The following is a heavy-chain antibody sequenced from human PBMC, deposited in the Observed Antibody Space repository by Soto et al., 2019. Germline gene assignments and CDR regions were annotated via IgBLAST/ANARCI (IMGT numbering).Heavy chain of an antibody. CDR2: IYHSGST. CDR1: GGSISSSNW. J-gene: IGHJ6*02. D-gene: IGHD3-16*01. Sequence: ASETLSLTCAVSGGSISSSNWWGWGRPPPGKGLEWIGEIYHSGSTNYNPSLKSRVTISVDKSKNQFSLKLSSVTAADTAVYYCSGALTGWAASYYGMDVWGQGTTVTVSS. CDR3: SGALTGWAASYYGMDV. V-gene: IGHV4-4*02.